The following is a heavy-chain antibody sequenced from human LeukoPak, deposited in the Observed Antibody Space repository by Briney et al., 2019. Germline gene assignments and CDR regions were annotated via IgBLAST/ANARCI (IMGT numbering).Heavy chain of an antibody. CDR3: ARGYSGSYGRFNY. CDR2: IYYSGST. J-gene: IGHJ4*02. D-gene: IGHD1-26*01. V-gene: IGHV4-59*01. Sequence: SETLSLTCTVSRGSISSYYWSWIRQPPGKGLEWIGYIYYSGSTNYNPSLKSRVTISVDTSKNQFSLKPSSVTAADTAVYYYARGYSGSYGRFNYWGPGTLVTVSS. CDR1: RGSISSYY.